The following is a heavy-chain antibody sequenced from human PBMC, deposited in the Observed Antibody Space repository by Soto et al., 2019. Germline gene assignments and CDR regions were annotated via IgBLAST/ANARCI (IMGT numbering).Heavy chain of an antibody. CDR1: GGTFSSYA. CDR2: IIPIFGTA. J-gene: IGHJ4*02. V-gene: IGHV1-69*13. CDR3: ARDQELRYFDWSSS. Sequence: SVKVSCKASGGTFSSYAISWVRQAPGQGLEWMGGIIPIFGTANYAQKFQGRVTITADESTSTAYMELSSLRSEDTAVYYCARDQELRYFDWSSSWGQGTLVTVS. D-gene: IGHD3-9*01.